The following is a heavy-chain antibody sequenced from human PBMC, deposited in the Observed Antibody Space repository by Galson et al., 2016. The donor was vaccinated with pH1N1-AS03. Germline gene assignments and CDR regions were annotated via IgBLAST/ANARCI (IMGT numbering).Heavy chain of an antibody. CDR2: IRYDESIK. CDR3: AKDHSNFYGMYV. V-gene: IGHV3-30*02. J-gene: IGHJ6*02. Sequence: SLRLSCAASGFVFSTSAIHWVRQSPGKGLEWVAFIRYDESIKNYGDSVKGRFSISRDNSKNTVYLQMNSLRAEDTAVYYCAKDHSNFYGMYVWGQGTTVTVSS. CDR1: GFVFSTSA. D-gene: IGHD4-11*01.